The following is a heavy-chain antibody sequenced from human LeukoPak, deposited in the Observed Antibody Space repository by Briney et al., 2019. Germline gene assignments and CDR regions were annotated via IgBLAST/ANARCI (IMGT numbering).Heavy chain of an antibody. CDR1: GLTFSSYS. CDR3: AKGGCCSGGTCYPPPFDI. D-gene: IGHD2-15*01. V-gene: IGHV3-23*01. Sequence: GGSLRLSCAASGLTFSSYSMAWGRQAPGKGLEWVSGISDSGFSTYYADSVKGRFTISRDNSKNTLYLLMNSLRAEDTAMYYCAKGGCCSGGTCYPPPFDIWGQGTMVTVSP. CDR2: ISDSGFST. J-gene: IGHJ3*02.